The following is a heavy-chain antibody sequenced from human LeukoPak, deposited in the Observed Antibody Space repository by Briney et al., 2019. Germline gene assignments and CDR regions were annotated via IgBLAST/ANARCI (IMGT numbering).Heavy chain of an antibody. Sequence: QSGGSLKLSCAASGFTFSGSAMHWVRQASGKGLEWVGRIRSKVNNYATAYAASVKGRFTISRDDSKNTAYLQMNSLKTEDTAVYYCTRELFDYWGQGTLVTVSS. CDR2: IRSKVNNYAT. J-gene: IGHJ4*02. D-gene: IGHD1-26*01. CDR1: GFTFSGSA. CDR3: TRELFDY. V-gene: IGHV3-73*01.